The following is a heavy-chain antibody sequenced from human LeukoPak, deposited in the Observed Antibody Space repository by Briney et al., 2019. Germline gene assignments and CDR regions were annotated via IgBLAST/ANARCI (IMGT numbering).Heavy chain of an antibody. V-gene: IGHV3-64*01. CDR3: AREGSGPVGYFDY. D-gene: IGHD6-19*01. J-gene: IGHJ4*02. CDR1: GFTFSSYA. CDR2: ISSNGGST. Sequence: PGGSLRLSCAASGFTFSSYAMHWVRQAPGKGLEYVSAISSNGGSTYYANSVKGRFTISRDNSKNTLYLQMGSLRAEDMAVYYCAREGSGPVGYFDYWGQGTLVTVSS.